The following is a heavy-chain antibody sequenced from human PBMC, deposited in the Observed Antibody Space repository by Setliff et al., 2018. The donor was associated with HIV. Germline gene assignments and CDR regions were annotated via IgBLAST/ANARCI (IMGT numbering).Heavy chain of an antibody. J-gene: IGHJ6*03. V-gene: IGHV4-39*01. D-gene: IGHD2-8*02. CDR1: GGSISSNSYY. Sequence: SETLSLTCTVSGGSISSNSYYWGWFRQPPGKGLEWIGSIYYSGSTYYTPSLKSRVTISVDTSQNTFSLKVSSVTAADTSVDYCARVSMTYWYSIPRDYYYYMDVWGEGTTVTVSS. CDR3: ARVSMTYWYSIPRDYYYYMDV. CDR2: IYYSGST.